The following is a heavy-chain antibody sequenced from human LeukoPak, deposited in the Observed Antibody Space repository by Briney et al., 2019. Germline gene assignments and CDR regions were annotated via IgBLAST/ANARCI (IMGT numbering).Heavy chain of an antibody. CDR2: IYHSGST. V-gene: IGHV4-4*02. D-gene: IGHD6-13*01. CDR1: GGSISSSNW. CDR3: ARVAAAAGTVYIQH. J-gene: IGHJ1*01. Sequence: SETLSLTCAVSGGSISSSNWWSWVRQPPGKGLEWVGEIYHSGSTNYNPSLKSRVTISVDKSKNQFSLKLSSVTAADTAVYYCARVAAAAGTVYIQHWGQGTLVTVSS.